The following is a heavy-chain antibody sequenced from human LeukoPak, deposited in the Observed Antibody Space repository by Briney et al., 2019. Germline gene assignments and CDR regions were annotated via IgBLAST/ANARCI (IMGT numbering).Heavy chain of an antibody. J-gene: IGHJ4*02. CDR3: AGANTGYRSGWLFGY. Sequence: GASPKDSCKQPVGSPSSYAISWGPATLGQGREWRGGIIPIFGTANYAQKFQGRVTITADKTTRTAYMELSSLRSEETAVYYCAGANTGYRSGWLFGYWGQGTLVSVSS. D-gene: IGHD6-19*01. CDR1: VGSPSSYA. V-gene: IGHV1-69*06. CDR2: IIPIFGTA.